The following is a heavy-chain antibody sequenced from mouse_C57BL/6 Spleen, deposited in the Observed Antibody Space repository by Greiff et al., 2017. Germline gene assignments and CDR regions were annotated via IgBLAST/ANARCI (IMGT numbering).Heavy chain of an antibody. CDR3: TEYYGSRPIAY. V-gene: IGHV6-3*01. J-gene: IGHJ3*01. CDR2: IRLKSDNYAT. D-gene: IGHD1-1*01. CDR1: GFTFSNYW. Sequence: EVKLVESGGGLVQPGGSMKLSCVASGFTFSNYWMNWVRQSPEKGLEWVAQIRLKSDNYATHYAESVKGRFTISRDDSKSSDYLQMNNLRAEDTGIYYCTEYYGSRPIAYWGQGTMVTVSA.